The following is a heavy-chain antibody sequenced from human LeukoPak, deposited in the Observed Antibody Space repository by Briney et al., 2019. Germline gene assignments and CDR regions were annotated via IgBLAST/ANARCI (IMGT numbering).Heavy chain of an antibody. CDR3: ARERSPPFLQWLLGFDP. CDR2: ISAYNGNT. V-gene: IGHV1-18*01. D-gene: IGHD3-3*02. CDR1: GYTFTSYG. J-gene: IGHJ5*02. Sequence: ASVKVSCKASGYTFTSYGISGVRQAPGQGLEGMGWISAYNGNTNSAQKLQGRVTMTPDTSTSTAYMELRSLRSDDTAVYYCARERSPPFLQWLLGFDPWGQGTLVTVSS.